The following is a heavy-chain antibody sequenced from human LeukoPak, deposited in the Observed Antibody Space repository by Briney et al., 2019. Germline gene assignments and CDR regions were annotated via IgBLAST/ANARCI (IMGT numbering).Heavy chain of an antibody. CDR1: GFTYDDYG. D-gene: IGHD2-2*01. CDR3: ARGGSTSCCPNWFDP. Sequence: GGSLRLSCAASGFTYDDYGMSWVRQAPGKGLEWVSGINWNGGSTGYADSVKGRFTISRDNAKNSLYLQMNSLRAEDTALYHCARGGSTSCCPNWFDPWGQGTLVTVSS. CDR2: INWNGGST. J-gene: IGHJ5*02. V-gene: IGHV3-20*01.